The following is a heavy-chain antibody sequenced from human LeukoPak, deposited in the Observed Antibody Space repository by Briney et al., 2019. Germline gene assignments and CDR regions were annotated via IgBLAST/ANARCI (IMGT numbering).Heavy chain of an antibody. CDR2: VSGSGGST. Sequence: GGSLRLSCTASGFTLGDYAMSWVRQAPGKGLEWVSAVSGSGGSTYYADSVKGRFTISRDNSKNTLYLQMNSLRAEDTAVYYCAKDIELRYFDWLLSAFDIWGQGTMVTVSS. J-gene: IGHJ3*02. D-gene: IGHD3-9*01. CDR1: GFTLGDYA. CDR3: AKDIELRYFDWLLSAFDI. V-gene: IGHV3-23*01.